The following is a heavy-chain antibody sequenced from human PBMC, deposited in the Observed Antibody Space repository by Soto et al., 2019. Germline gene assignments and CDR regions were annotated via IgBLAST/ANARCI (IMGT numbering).Heavy chain of an antibody. V-gene: IGHV1-46*01. CDR1: GYTFTSYY. D-gene: IGHD3-16*01. CDR2: INPRDGST. J-gene: IGHJ5*02. CDR3: ATIWGKPVDP. Sequence: ASVKVSCKASGYTFTSYYMHWVRQAPGQGLEWMGIINPRDGSTSYAQKFQGRVTMTEDTSTDTAYMELSSLRSEDTAVYYCATIWGKPVDPWGQGTLVTVSS.